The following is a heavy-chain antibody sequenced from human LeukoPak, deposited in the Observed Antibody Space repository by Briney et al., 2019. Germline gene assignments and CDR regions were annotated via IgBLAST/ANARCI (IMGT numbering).Heavy chain of an antibody. CDR3: AREMTQCSSTSCYSSYYYYYYGMDV. V-gene: IGHV1-46*01. CDR2: INPSGGST. CDR1: GYTFTSYY. D-gene: IGHD2-2*01. Sequence: ASVKDSCKASGYTFTSYYMHWVRQAPGQGLEWMGIINPSGGSTSYAQKFQGRVTMTRDTSTSTVYMELSSLRSEDTAVYYCAREMTQCSSTSCYSSYYYYYYGMDVWGQGTTVTVSS. J-gene: IGHJ6*02.